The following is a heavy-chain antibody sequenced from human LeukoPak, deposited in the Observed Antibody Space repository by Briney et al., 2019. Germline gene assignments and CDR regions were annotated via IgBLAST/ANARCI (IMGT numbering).Heavy chain of an antibody. CDR2: INPNSGGT. Sequence: ASVKVSCKASGYTFTGYYMHWVRQAPGQGLEWMGWINPNSGGTTYAQKFQGRVTMTRDTSISTAYMELSRLRSDDTAVYYCARAVSRGSGLFDYWGQGTLVTVSS. V-gene: IGHV1-2*02. D-gene: IGHD6-19*01. J-gene: IGHJ4*02. CDR1: GYTFTGYY. CDR3: ARAVSRGSGLFDY.